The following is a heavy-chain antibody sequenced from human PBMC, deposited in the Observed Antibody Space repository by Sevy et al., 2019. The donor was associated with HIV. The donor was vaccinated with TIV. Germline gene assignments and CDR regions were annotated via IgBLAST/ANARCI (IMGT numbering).Heavy chain of an antibody. CDR1: GFTFSSFA. CDR2: ISGSGGGK. D-gene: IGHD3-10*01. V-gene: IGHV3-23*01. CDR3: AKEFYRGSYLED. J-gene: IGHJ4*02. Sequence: GGSLRLSCAASGFTFSSFAISWVRQAPGKGLEWVSDISGSGGGKKYADSVKGRFTVSRDNAPNTVFLQMNNLRGEDTGLYYCAKEFYRGSYLEDWGQGTLVTVSS.